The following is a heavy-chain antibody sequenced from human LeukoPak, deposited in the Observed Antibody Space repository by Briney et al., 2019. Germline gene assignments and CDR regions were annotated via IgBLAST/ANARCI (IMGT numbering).Heavy chain of an antibody. D-gene: IGHD6-13*01. V-gene: IGHV4-31*03. CDR2: IYYSGST. CDR1: GGSISSGGYY. Sequence: PSETLSLTCTVSGGSISSGGYYWSWIRQHPGTGLEWIGYIYYSGSTYYNPSLKSRVTISVDTSKNQFSLKLSSVTAADTAVYYCARSGSSWYAALFDYWGQGTLVTVSS. J-gene: IGHJ4*02. CDR3: ARSGSSWYAALFDY.